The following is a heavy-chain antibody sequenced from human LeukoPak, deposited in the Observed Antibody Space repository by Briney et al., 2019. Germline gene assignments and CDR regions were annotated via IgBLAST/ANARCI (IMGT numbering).Heavy chain of an antibody. CDR2: ISGSSSYI. J-gene: IGHJ3*02. D-gene: IGHD2-2*02. CDR3: ARDGLGYCSSTSCYSGAFDI. Sequence: GGSLRLSCAASGFTFSSYSMNWVRQAPGKGLEWVSSISGSSSYIYYADSVKGRFTISRDNAKNSLYLQMNSLRAEDTAVYYCARDGLGYCSSTSCYSGAFDIWGQGTMVTVSS. V-gene: IGHV3-21*01. CDR1: GFTFSSYS.